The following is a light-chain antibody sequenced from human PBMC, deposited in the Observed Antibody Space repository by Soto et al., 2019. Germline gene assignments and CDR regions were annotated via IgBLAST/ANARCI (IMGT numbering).Light chain of an antibody. CDR2: EAS. J-gene: IGKJ1*01. V-gene: IGKV3-11*01. Sequence: ENVLTQSPATLSLSPGERATLSRRASQSVSSHLAWYQQKPGQAPKLLIYEASNRATGIPARFTGSGSGTDFTLTITGLEPVDFAVYYCQQGSNWPWTFGQGTKVEIK. CDR3: QQGSNWPWT. CDR1: QSVSSH.